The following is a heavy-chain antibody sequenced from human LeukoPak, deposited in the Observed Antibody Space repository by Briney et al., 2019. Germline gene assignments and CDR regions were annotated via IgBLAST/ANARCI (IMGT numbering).Heavy chain of an antibody. V-gene: IGHV5-51*01. CDR1: GYFFTTYW. D-gene: IGHD6-19*01. CDR2: LFPGDSDT. Sequence: GESLKISCRGSGYFFTTYWIGWVRQMPGKGLEWMGLLFPGDSDTRYSPSFRGQVTISADKSITTAYLQWSSLKASDSGIYYCARLHPYTTGWYIGADYWGQGTLVTVSS. CDR3: ARLHPYTTGWYIGADY. J-gene: IGHJ4*02.